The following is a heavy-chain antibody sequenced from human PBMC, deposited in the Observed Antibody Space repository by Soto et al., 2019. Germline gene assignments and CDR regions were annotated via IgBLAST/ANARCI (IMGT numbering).Heavy chain of an antibody. V-gene: IGHV4-59*01. CDR1: GDSISSYY. Sequence: SETLSLTCTVSGDSISSYYWSWIRQPPGKGLEWIGYMYNTGSTVYNPSLKSRVTISVDTSKNQFSLKLNAVTAADTAVYYCARDLWGYCGTDCYPLDVWGQGTTVTVSS. CDR3: ARDLWGYCGTDCYPLDV. J-gene: IGHJ6*02. CDR2: MYNTGST. D-gene: IGHD2-21*02.